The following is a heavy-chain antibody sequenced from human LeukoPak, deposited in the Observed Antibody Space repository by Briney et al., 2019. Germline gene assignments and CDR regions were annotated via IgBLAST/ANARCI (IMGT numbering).Heavy chain of an antibody. CDR3: ARFSEYSHSSVHYLDY. V-gene: IGHV4-38-2*02. J-gene: IGHJ4*02. CDR2: IHYSGTT. D-gene: IGHD3-22*01. CDR1: GYSISSGYY. Sequence: PSETLSLTCTVSGYSISSGYYWGWIRQAPGKGLEWIGIIHYSGTTYYSPSLKSRVTMSVDTSRNQFFLRLSSVTAADTAVYYCARFSEYSHSSVHYLDYWGQGTLVSVSS.